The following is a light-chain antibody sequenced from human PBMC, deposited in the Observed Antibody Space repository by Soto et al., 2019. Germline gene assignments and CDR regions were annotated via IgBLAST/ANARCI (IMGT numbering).Light chain of an antibody. J-gene: IGKJ1*01. Sequence: EMVLTQSPGTLSLSPGERATLSCRASQSVSSSYLAWYQQKPGQAPRLLIYGASNRATGIPDRFSGSGSGTDLTLTISRLEPEDFAVYYCQQYGSSGTFGQGTKVDIK. CDR3: QQYGSSGT. CDR2: GAS. V-gene: IGKV3-20*01. CDR1: QSVSSSY.